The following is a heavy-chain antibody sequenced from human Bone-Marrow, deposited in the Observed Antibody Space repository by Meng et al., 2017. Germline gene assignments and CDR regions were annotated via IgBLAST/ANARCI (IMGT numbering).Heavy chain of an antibody. CDR3: AKESFGDRGVWYFDL. CDR1: GFAFDDCA. V-gene: IGHV3-9*01. D-gene: IGHD3-10*01. CDR2: ISWNSGSI. J-gene: IGHJ2*01. Sequence: LSLTCAASGFAFDDCAMHWVRQAPGKGLDWVSGISWNSGSIGYADSVKGRFTISRDNAKNSLYLQINSLRAEDTALYYCAKESFGDRGVWYFDLWGRGTLVTVSS.